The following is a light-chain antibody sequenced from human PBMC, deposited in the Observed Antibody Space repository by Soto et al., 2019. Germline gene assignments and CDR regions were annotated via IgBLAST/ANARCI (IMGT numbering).Light chain of an antibody. CDR3: QQYTGPPTT. CDR1: QTVSITY. V-gene: IGKV3-20*01. J-gene: IGKJ5*01. CDR2: GAS. Sequence: PGESPTLSCMSSQTVSITYLTWYQQKPGQAPRLLIYGASNRATGIPDRFSGSGSGTDFTLTISRLEPEDFAVYFCQQYTGPPTTFGQGTRLEIK.